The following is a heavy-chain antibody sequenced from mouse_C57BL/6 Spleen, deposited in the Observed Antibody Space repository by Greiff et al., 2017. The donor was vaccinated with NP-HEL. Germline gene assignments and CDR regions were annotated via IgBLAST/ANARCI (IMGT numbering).Heavy chain of an antibody. D-gene: IGHD1-1*01. CDR1: GFNIKDYY. CDR3: TTGDGSSSPSAY. V-gene: IGHV14-1*01. CDR2: IDPEDGDT. Sequence: EVQLQQSGAELVRPGASVKLSCTASGFNIKDYYMHWVKQRPEPGLEWIGRIDPEDGDTEYAPKFQGKATMTADTSSHTAYLQLSSLTSEDTAVYYCTTGDGSSSPSAYWGQGKLVTVSA. J-gene: IGHJ3*01.